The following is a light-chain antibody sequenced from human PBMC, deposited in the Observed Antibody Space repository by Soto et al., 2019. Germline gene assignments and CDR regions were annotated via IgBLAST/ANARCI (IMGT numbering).Light chain of an antibody. V-gene: IGKV1-39*01. CDR1: RSISTF. J-gene: IGKJ4*01. Sequence: DIQMTQSPSSLSASVGDRVNITCRASRSISTFLNWYQHKPGTAPKLLIYDASRLQSGVSSRFSGSASGTDFTLTIGSLRPEDVATYYCQQSDSIPTFGGGTKVEI. CDR2: DAS. CDR3: QQSDSIPT.